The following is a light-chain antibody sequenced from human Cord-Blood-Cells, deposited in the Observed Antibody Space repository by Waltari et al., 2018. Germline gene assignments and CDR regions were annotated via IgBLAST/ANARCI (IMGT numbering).Light chain of an antibody. CDR2: DVS. V-gene: IGLV2-11*01. CDR3: CSYAGSYTFVV. Sequence: QSALTQPRSVSGSPGQSVTISCTGTSSDVGGYNYVSWYQQHPGKAPKLMIYDVSKRPSGVPDRFAGSKSGNTDSLTIAGLQAEDDADYYCCSYAGSYTFVVFGGGTKLTVL. J-gene: IGLJ2*01. CDR1: SSDVGGYNY.